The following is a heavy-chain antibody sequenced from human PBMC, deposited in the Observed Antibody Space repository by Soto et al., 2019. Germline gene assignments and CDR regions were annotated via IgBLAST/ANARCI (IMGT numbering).Heavy chain of an antibody. V-gene: IGHV3-30*18. Sequence: GGSLRLSCAASGFTFSSYGMHWVRQAPGKGLEWVAVISYDGSNKYYADSVKGRFTISRDNSKNTLYLQMNSLRAEDTAVYYCAKGGDSGHYYYYMDVWGKGTTVTVSS. CDR2: ISYDGSNK. D-gene: IGHD2-21*02. CDR1: GFTFSSYG. CDR3: AKGGDSGHYYYYMDV. J-gene: IGHJ6*03.